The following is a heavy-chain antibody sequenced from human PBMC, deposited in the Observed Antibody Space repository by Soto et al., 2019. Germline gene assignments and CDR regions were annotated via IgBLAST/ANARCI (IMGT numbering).Heavy chain of an antibody. CDR1: GFTFSSYS. CDR2: IISSSTI. V-gene: IGHV3-48*02. CDR3: ARDYGYAFDI. Sequence: QSGGSLRLSCAASGFTFSSYSMNWVRQAPGKGLEWVSYIISSSTIYYADSVKGRFTISRDNAKNSPHLQMNSLTDEDTAVYYCARDYGYAFDIWGQGTMVTVSS. D-gene: IGHD5-18*01. J-gene: IGHJ3*02.